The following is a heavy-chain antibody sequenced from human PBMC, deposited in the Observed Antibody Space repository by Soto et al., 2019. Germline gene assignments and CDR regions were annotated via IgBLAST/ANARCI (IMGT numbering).Heavy chain of an antibody. Sequence: ASVKVSFKASGYTFTSYGISWVRQAPGQGLEWMGWISAYNGNTNYAQKLQGRVTMTTDTSTSTAYMELRSLRSDDTAVYYCAREAWIQLWPHNAYWGQGTLVTVSS. D-gene: IGHD5-18*01. J-gene: IGHJ4*02. CDR1: GYTFTSYG. CDR2: ISAYNGNT. V-gene: IGHV1-18*04. CDR3: AREAWIQLWPHNAY.